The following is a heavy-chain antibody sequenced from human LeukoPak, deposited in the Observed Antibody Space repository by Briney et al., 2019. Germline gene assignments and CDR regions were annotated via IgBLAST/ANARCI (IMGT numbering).Heavy chain of an antibody. V-gene: IGHV1-69*13. CDR3: ARGLFSVELFDY. D-gene: IGHD1-7*01. CDR2: IIPIFGTA. J-gene: IGHJ4*02. Sequence: SVKVSCKASGGTFSSYAISWVRQTPGQGLEWMGGIIPIFGTANYAQKFQGRVTITADESTSTAYMELSSLRSEDTAVYYCARGLFSVELFDYWGQGTLVTVSS. CDR1: GGTFSSYA.